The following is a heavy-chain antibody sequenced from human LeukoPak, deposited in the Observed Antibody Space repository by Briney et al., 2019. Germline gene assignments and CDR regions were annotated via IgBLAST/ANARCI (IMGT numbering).Heavy chain of an antibody. CDR3: AKQAYYYDGSAVFDY. V-gene: IGHV3-30*02. Sequence: QTGGSLRLSCAASGFTFSSYGIHWVRQAPGKGLEWVAFIRYDGSNKYYADSVKGRFTISRDNSKNTLYLQMNSLRAEDTAVYYCAKQAYYYDGSAVFDYWGQGTLVTVSS. D-gene: IGHD3-22*01. J-gene: IGHJ4*02. CDR1: GFTFSSYG. CDR2: IRYDGSNK.